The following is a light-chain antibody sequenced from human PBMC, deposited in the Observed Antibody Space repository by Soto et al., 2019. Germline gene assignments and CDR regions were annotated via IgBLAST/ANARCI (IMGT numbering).Light chain of an antibody. J-gene: IGKJ1*01. Sequence: EIVITQSPATLSVSPGERATLSCRACQIVSSNLAWYQQKPGQAPSLLIYGASTRATGIPARFSGSGSGTEFTLTISSLQSEDFAVYYCQQYNNWPRTFGQGTKVDIK. V-gene: IGKV3-15*01. CDR1: QIVSSN. CDR3: QQYNNWPRT. CDR2: GAS.